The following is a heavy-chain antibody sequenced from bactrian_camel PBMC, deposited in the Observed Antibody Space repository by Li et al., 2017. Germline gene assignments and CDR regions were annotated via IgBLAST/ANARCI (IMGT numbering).Heavy chain of an antibody. V-gene: IGHV3S53*01. CDR1: RFRFYNTDHC. CDR3: AADRGGAWPGCYEYREEYNV. J-gene: IGHJ4*01. D-gene: IGHD3*01. Sequence: HVQLVESGGGSVQVGGSLRLSCVVARFRFYNTDHCMGWFRQAPGKGREGVATIDSDGSNQYAESVKGRFTISRDNVQNTLYLEMNSLKPEDTGTYFCAADRGGAWPGCYEYREEYNVWGQGTQVTVS. CDR2: IDSDGSN.